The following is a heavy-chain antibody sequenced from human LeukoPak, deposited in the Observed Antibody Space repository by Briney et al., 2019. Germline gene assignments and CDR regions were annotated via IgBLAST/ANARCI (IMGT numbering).Heavy chain of an antibody. CDR1: GGSFSGYY. CDR3: ARGVPHIPAAMKFDS. Sequence: SETLSLTCAVYGGSFSGYYWSWIRQPPGKGLDWIGEINHSGSTNYNPSLKSRVTISVDTSKNQFSLKLSSVTHTDTAVYYCARGVPHIPAAMKFDSWGQGTLVTVSS. J-gene: IGHJ4*02. CDR2: INHSGST. V-gene: IGHV4-34*01. D-gene: IGHD2-2*01.